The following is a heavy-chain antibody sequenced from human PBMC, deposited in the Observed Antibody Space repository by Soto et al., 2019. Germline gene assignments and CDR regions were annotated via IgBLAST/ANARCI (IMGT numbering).Heavy chain of an antibody. CDR2: VNPSGGHT. J-gene: IGHJ4*02. D-gene: IGHD2-21*02. CDR1: GATFTDYY. CDR3: ARGGHVVVVTAALDY. Sequence: QVQLMQSGAEVKKPGAPGKVSCKDPGATFTDYYLNWVRQALGQGLEWMGTVNPSGGHTTYAQHCLGRVTMTRDTSTSTLYMELTSLTSDDTAIYYCARGGHVVVVTAALDYWGQGTLVTVSS. V-gene: IGHV1-46*01.